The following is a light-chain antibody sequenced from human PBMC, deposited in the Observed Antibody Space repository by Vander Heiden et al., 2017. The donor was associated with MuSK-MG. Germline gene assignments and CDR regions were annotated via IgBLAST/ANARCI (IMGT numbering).Light chain of an antibody. V-gene: IGKV3-15*01. Sequence: EIVITHSPATLSVPPGERATLSCRASQSVSSNFAWYQQKPGQAPRLLIYGASTRATGIPARFSGSGSGTEFTLTISSLQSEDFAVYYCQQYNNWPPYTFGQGTKMESK. J-gene: IGKJ2*01. CDR3: QQYNNWPPYT. CDR2: GAS. CDR1: QSVSSN.